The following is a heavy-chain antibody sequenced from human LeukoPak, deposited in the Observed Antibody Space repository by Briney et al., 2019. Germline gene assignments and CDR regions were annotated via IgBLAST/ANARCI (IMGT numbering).Heavy chain of an antibody. CDR3: ARDPEGY. Sequence: PGGSLRLSCAASGFTFSSYSINWVRQAPGKGLEWISYISSGGGTIYYADSVKGRFTISRDNAKNALYLQMNSLRAEDTAVYYCARDPEGYWGQGTLVTVSS. D-gene: IGHD1-14*01. J-gene: IGHJ4*02. CDR2: ISSGGGTI. CDR1: GFTFSSYS. V-gene: IGHV3-48*04.